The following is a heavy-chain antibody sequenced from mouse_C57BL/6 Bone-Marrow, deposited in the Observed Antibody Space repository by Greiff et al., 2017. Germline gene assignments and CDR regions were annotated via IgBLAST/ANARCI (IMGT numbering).Heavy chain of an antibody. Sequence: EVKVVESGGDLVKPGGSLKLSCAASGFTFSSYGMSWVRQTPDKRLEWVATISSGGSYTYYPDSVKGRFTISRDNAKNTLYLQMSSLKSEDTAMYYCERHCTMVRGDYGGQGTSVTVSS. V-gene: IGHV5-6*01. J-gene: IGHJ4*01. CDR3: ERHCTMVRGDY. CDR1: GFTFSSYG. CDR2: ISSGGSYT. D-gene: IGHD2-2*01.